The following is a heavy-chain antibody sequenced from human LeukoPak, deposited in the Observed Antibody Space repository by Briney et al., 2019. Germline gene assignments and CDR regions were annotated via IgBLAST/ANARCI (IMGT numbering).Heavy chain of an antibody. D-gene: IGHD2-21*02. CDR3: ARVLGGGDCYFDY. J-gene: IGHJ4*02. V-gene: IGHV3-23*01. Sequence: GGSLRLSCAASGFSFSSYAMSWVRQAPGKGLEWVSAISGGATNTYYADSVKGRFTISRDNYKNTLYLQVNSLRAEDTAVYYCARVLGGGDCYFDYWGQGTLVTASS. CDR1: GFSFSSYA. CDR2: ISGGATNT.